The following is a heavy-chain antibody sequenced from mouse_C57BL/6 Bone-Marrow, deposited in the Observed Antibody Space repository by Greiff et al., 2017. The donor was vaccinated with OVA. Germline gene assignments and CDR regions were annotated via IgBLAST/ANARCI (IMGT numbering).Heavy chain of an antibody. CDR1: GFNIKDYY. J-gene: IGHJ3*01. CDR3: TAPFCSTPVVT. D-gene: IGHD1-1*01. Sequence: QLQQSGAELVRPGASVKLSCTASGFNIKDYYMHWVKQRPEQGLEWIGRIDPEDGDTEYAPKFQGQATMTADTSSNTAYLQLSSLTSEDTAVDYCTAPFCSTPVVTGGQGTLVTVSA. CDR2: IDPEDGDT. V-gene: IGHV14-1*01.